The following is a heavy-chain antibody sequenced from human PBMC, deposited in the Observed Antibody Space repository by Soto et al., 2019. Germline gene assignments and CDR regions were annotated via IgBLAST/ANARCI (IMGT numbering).Heavy chain of an antibody. J-gene: IGHJ6*02. CDR3: AMLGGWSGGSNDMDV. CDR1: GLIFSDYH. Sequence: EVQLVESGGGLVQPGGSLRLSCAASGLIFSDYHMDWVRQAPGKGLEWVGRIRRKANSYTTEYAASVKGRFTISRGGSKNSLYLQMNSLKTVDTAVYYCAMLGGWSGGSNDMDVWGQGTTVTVSS. D-gene: IGHD6-19*01. V-gene: IGHV3-72*01. CDR2: IRRKANSYTT.